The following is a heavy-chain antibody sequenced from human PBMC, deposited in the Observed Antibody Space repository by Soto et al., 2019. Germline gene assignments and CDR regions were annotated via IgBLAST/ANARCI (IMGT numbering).Heavy chain of an antibody. CDR2: ISQDGAIA. V-gene: IGHV3-74*01. Sequence: VQLVESGGGVVQPGGSLRLSCADSGFAFGSYGMHWVLQAPGKGLVWVSRISQDGAIATQADSVKGRFTISRDNAKNTLFLQMNSPRADDTAVYYCLRDQRHWNEFADQWGQGTLVTVSS. D-gene: IGHD1-1*01. CDR3: LRDQRHWNEFADQ. CDR1: GFAFGSYG. J-gene: IGHJ4*02.